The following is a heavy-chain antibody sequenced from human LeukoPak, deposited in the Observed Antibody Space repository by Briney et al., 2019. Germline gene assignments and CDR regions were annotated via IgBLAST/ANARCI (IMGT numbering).Heavy chain of an antibody. J-gene: IGHJ4*02. CDR1: GGSISIGGYY. V-gene: IGHV4-31*03. D-gene: IGHD2-15*01. CDR2: IYYSGST. CDR3: ASSTYRGYCSGGSCYRFDY. Sequence: TSQTLSLTCTVSGGSISIGGYYWSWIRQHPGKGLEWIGYIYYSGSTYYNPSLKSRVTISVDTSKNQFSLKLSSVTAADTAVYYCASSTYRGYCSGGSCYRFDYWGQGTLVTVSS.